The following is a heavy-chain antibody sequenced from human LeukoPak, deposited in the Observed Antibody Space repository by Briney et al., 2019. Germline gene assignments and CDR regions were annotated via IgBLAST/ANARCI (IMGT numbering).Heavy chain of an antibody. D-gene: IGHD3-22*01. CDR3: TRHLWYDSSGDDAFDI. V-gene: IGHV1-46*03. J-gene: IGHJ3*02. CDR2: INPSGGST. Sequence: ASVKVSCKASGYTFTGYYMHWVRQAPGQGLEWMGIINPSGGSTSYAQKFQGRVTMTRDMSTSTVYMELSSLRSEDTAVYYCTRHLWYDSSGDDAFDIWGQGTMVTVSS. CDR1: GYTFTGYY.